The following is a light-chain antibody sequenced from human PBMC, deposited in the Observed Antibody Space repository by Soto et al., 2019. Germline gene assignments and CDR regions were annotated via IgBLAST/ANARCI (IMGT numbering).Light chain of an antibody. J-gene: IGKJ1*01. V-gene: IGKV1-5*03. CDR2: KAS. CDR1: QSISSW. CDR3: QQYKSYSWT. Sequence: DIQMTQSPSTLSASVGDRVTITCRASQSISSWLAWYQQKPGKAPKLLIYKASSLESGVPSRFSGNGSGTEFTLTISSLQPDDFATYYCQQYKSYSWTFGQGTKVEIK.